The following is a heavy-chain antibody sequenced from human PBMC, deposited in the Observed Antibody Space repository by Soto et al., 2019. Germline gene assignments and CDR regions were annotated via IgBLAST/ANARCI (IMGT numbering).Heavy chain of an antibody. D-gene: IGHD4-17*01. Sequence: ASVKVSCNASGYPFTASGISWVRQAPVQGLEWMGWTSVYNGPTEYSPKFLGRVVMTTDTSADTAYLGLRSLRPDDEALYYCARWSDDGASDQYHFYHWGQGTLVTVSS. CDR1: GYPFTASG. CDR2: TSVYNGPT. J-gene: IGHJ4*02. CDR3: ARWSDDGASDQYHFYH. V-gene: IGHV1-18*01.